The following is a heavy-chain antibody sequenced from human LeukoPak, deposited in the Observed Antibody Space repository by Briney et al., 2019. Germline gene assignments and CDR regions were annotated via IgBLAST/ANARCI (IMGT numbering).Heavy chain of an antibody. CDR1: GFTFSSYW. D-gene: IGHD1-7*01. Sequence: GGSLRLSCAVSGFTFSSYWMNWVRQAPGKGLEWVANIKQDGSETYYVDSVKGRFTISRDNAKNSLYLQMNSLRAEDTAVYYCARPDNWNYGMHWGQGTLVTVSS. CDR2: IKQDGSET. CDR3: ARPDNWNYGMH. V-gene: IGHV3-7*01. J-gene: IGHJ4*02.